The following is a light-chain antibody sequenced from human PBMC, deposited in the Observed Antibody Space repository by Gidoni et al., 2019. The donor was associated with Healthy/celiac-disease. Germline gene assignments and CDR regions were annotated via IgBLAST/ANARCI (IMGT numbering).Light chain of an antibody. CDR3: QQSYSTPRT. Sequence: QSPSSLCASVGDRVTITCRASQSISSYLNWYQQKPGKAPKLLIYAASSLQSGVPSRFSGSGSGTDFTLTISSLQPEDFATYYCQQSYSTPRTFGQGTKVEIK. J-gene: IGKJ1*01. CDR2: AAS. CDR1: QSISSY. V-gene: IGKV1-39*01.